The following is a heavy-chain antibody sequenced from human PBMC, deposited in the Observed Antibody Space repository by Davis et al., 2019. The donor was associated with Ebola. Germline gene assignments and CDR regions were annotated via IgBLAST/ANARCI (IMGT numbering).Heavy chain of an antibody. V-gene: IGHV4-39*07. J-gene: IGHJ4*02. Sequence: SETLSLTCTVSGGSISSGGYYWSWIRQPPGKGLEWIGEIDHSGSTNYNPSLKSRGTISTDTSKNQFSLKLSSVTAADTAVYYCARDRGYDYIWGQGTLVTVSS. D-gene: IGHD5-18*01. CDR3: ARDRGYDYI. CDR2: IDHSGST. CDR1: GGSISSGGYY.